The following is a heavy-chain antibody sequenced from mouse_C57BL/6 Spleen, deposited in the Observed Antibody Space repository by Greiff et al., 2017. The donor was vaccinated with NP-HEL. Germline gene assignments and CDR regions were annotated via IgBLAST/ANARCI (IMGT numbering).Heavy chain of an antibody. CDR1: GYTFTSYW. J-gene: IGHJ1*03. CDR3: ALYYGNYGYFDV. CDR2: IDPSDSET. Sequence: QVQLQQPGAELVRPGSSVKLSCKASGYTFTSYWMHWVKQRPIQGLEWIGNIDPSDSETHYNQKFTDKATLTVDKSSSTAYMQLSSLTSEDSAVYYCALYYGNYGYFDVWGTGTTVTVSS. V-gene: IGHV1-52*01. D-gene: IGHD2-1*01.